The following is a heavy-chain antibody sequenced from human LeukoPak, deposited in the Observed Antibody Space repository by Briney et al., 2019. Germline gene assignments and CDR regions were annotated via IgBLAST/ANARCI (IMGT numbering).Heavy chain of an antibody. CDR1: GGSISDYY. CDR2: IYYSGST. CDR3: ARVNLPYCSSTSCQPGASWFDP. D-gene: IGHD2-2*01. J-gene: IGHJ5*02. Sequence: SETLSLTCTVSGGSISDYYWSWIRQPPGKGLEWIGYIYYSGSTNYNPSLKSRVTISVDTSKNQFSLKLSSVTAADTAVYYCARVNLPYCSSTSCQPGASWFDPWGQGTLVTVSS. V-gene: IGHV4-59*01.